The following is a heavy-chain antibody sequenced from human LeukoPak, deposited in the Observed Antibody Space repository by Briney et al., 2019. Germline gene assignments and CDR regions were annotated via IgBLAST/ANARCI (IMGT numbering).Heavy chain of an antibody. CDR2: IYYSGST. Sequence: PSETLSLTCTVSGGSISSYYRSWIRQPPGKGLEWIGYIYYSGSTNYNPSLKSRVIISVDTSKNQISLKLSSVTAADTAVYYCARSAYSGSYHFDYWGQGTLVTVSS. CDR3: ARSAYSGSYHFDY. V-gene: IGHV4-59*01. D-gene: IGHD1-26*01. CDR1: GGSISSYY. J-gene: IGHJ4*02.